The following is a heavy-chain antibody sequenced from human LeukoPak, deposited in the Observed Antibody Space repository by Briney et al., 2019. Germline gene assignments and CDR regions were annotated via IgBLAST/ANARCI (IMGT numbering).Heavy chain of an antibody. V-gene: IGHV4-30-4*01. Sequence: PSETLSLTCTVSRGSISSGDYYWSWIRQPPGKGLEWMGYIYYSGSTYYNPSLKSRVTISVDTSRNQFSLKLSSVTAADTAVYYCARDQVGPSMVQGVAPCDWGQGTLVTVSS. CDR2: IYYSGST. J-gene: IGHJ4*02. D-gene: IGHD3-10*01. CDR3: ARDQVGPSMVQGVAPCD. CDR1: RGSISSGDYY.